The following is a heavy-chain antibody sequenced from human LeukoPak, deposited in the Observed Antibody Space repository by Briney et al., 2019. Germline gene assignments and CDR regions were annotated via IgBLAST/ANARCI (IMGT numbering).Heavy chain of an antibody. Sequence: ASVKVSCKASGYTFTGYYMHWVRQAPGQGLEWMGWISAYNGNTNYAQKLQGRVTMTTDTSTSTAYMELRSLRSDDTAVYYCARGGARAINDYWGQGTLVTVSS. J-gene: IGHJ4*02. CDR3: ARGGARAINDY. CDR2: ISAYNGNT. D-gene: IGHD1-26*01. CDR1: GYTFTGYY. V-gene: IGHV1-18*04.